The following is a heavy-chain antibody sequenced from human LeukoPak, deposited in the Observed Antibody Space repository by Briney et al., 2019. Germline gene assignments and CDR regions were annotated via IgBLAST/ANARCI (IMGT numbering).Heavy chain of an antibody. D-gene: IGHD2-15*01. V-gene: IGHV3-23*01. CDR2: SGNGGST. Sequence: GGSLRLSCAASGFTFNYYGMSWVRQAPGKGLEWVSGSGNGGSTYYADSVKGRFAISRDNSKNTLYLQMNSLRAEDTAVYYCAKEDCSGGSCYSDYWGQGTLVTVSS. CDR3: AKEDCSGGSCYSDY. CDR1: GFTFNYYG. J-gene: IGHJ4*02.